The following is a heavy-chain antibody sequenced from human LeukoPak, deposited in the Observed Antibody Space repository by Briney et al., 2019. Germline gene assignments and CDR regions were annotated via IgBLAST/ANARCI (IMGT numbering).Heavy chain of an antibody. Sequence: GSLRLSCAASGFTFSGHWMSWVRQAPGKGLEWVANINQGGSDKYYVDSVKGRFTISRDNANNLLYLQMNRLRGEVTAVYYCTRDRSRAEDDWGQGTLVTVSS. V-gene: IGHV3-7*01. CDR2: INQGGSDK. CDR1: GFTFSGHW. CDR3: TRDRSRAEDD. J-gene: IGHJ4*02. D-gene: IGHD1-14*01.